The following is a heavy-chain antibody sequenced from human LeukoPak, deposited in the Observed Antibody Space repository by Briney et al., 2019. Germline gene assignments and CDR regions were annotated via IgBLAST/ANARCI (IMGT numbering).Heavy chain of an antibody. V-gene: IGHV1-2*02. CDR1: GYTFTGYY. CDR3: ARDMVHVDYDFWSGPGYYYGMDV. Sequence: GASVTVSCKASGYTFTGYYMHWVRQAPGQGLEWMGWINPNSGGTNYAQKFQGRVTMTRDTSISTAYMELSRLRSDDTAVYYCARDMVHVDYDFWSGPGYYYGMDVWGQGTTVTVSS. J-gene: IGHJ6*02. D-gene: IGHD3-3*01. CDR2: INPNSGGT.